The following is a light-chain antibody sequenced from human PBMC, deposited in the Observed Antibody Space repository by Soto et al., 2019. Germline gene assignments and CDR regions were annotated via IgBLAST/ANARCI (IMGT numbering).Light chain of an antibody. V-gene: IGKV3-11*01. CDR3: QQSSTWPPRIT. J-gene: IGKJ5*01. CDR2: DAS. CDR1: QSVSSY. Sequence: EIVLTQSPATLSLSPGERATLSCRASQSVSSYLAWYQQKPGQAPRLLIYDASNRATGIPARFSGSGSGTDFTLTISSLEPEDFAVYYCQQSSTWPPRITFGQGTRLEIK.